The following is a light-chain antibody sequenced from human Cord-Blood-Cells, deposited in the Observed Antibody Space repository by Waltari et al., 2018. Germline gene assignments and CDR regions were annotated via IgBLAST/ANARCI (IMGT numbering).Light chain of an antibody. CDR1: SSAVGGFNY. Sequence: QSALTQPRSVSGSPGQSVTISCTGTSSAVGGFNYFSWYQQHPGKAPKLMIYDVSKRPSGVPDRFSGSKSGNTASLTISGLQAEDEADYYCCSYAGSYTFYVFGTGTKVTVL. CDR3: CSYAGSYTFYV. CDR2: DVS. J-gene: IGLJ1*01. V-gene: IGLV2-11*01.